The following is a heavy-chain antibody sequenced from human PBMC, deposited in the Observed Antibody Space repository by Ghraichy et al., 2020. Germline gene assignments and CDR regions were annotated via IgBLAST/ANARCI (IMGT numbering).Heavy chain of an antibody. Sequence: GESLNISCAASGFTFSSYGMHWVRQAPGKGLEWVAFIRYDGSNKYYADSVKGRFTISRDNSKNTLYLQMNSLRAEDTAVYYCAKDRHPAANYGMDVWGQGTTVTVSS. D-gene: IGHD2-2*01. J-gene: IGHJ6*02. CDR1: GFTFSSYG. V-gene: IGHV3-30*02. CDR3: AKDRHPAANYGMDV. CDR2: IRYDGSNK.